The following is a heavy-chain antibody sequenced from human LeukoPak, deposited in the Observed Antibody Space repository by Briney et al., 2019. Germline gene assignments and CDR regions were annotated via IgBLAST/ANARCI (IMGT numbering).Heavy chain of an antibody. CDR3: AKDPGKFWSGHDY. D-gene: IGHD3-3*01. J-gene: IGHJ4*02. CDR2: ISYDGSNK. CDR1: GFTFSHYG. Sequence: PGGSLRLSCAASGFTFSHYGMHWVRQAPGKGLEWVAVISYDGSNKYYADSVKGRFTISRDNSKNTLYLQMNSLRGEDTAVYYCAKDPGKFWSGHDYWGQGTLVTVSS. V-gene: IGHV3-30*18.